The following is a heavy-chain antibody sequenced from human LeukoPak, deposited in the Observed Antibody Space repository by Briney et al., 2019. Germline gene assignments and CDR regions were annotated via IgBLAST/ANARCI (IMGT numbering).Heavy chain of an antibody. CDR1: GGSISTYH. CDR2: IYTSGST. D-gene: IGHD2-2*01. Sequence: PSEALSLTCTVSGGSISTYHWSWIRQPAGKGLEWIGRIYTSGSTSYSPSLKSRVSISVHKSKSQFSLKLSSVTAADTAVYYCARSRTRICGHTACYVDLQARWGQGTLVTVSS. CDR3: ARSRTRICGHTACYVDLQAR. J-gene: IGHJ4*02. V-gene: IGHV4-4*07.